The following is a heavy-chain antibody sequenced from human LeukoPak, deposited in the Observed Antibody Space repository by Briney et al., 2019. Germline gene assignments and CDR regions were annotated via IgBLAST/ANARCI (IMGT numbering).Heavy chain of an antibody. V-gene: IGHV3-23*01. CDR3: AKDRRGVGARGDAFDI. CDR2: ISGSGGST. CDR1: GFTFSSYA. Sequence: GGSLRLSCAASGFTFSSYAMSWVRQAPGKGLEWVSAISGSGGSTYYADSVKGRFTISRDNSKNTLYLQMNSLRAEDTAVYYCAKDRRGVGARGDAFDIWGQGTMVTVSS. J-gene: IGHJ3*02. D-gene: IGHD1-26*01.